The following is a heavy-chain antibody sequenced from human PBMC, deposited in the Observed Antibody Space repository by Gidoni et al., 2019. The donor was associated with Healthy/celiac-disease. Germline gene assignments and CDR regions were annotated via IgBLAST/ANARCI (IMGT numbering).Heavy chain of an antibody. CDR3: ANKTHCSSTSCRGGWFDP. CDR1: GFTFSSYA. V-gene: IGHV3-23*01. D-gene: IGHD2-2*01. CDR2: ISGSGGST. J-gene: IGHJ5*02. Sequence: EVQLLESGGGLVQPGGSLRLSCAASGFTFSSYAMSWVRQAPGKGLEWVSAISGSGGSTYYADSVKGRFTISRDNSKNTLYLQMNSLRAEDTAVYYCANKTHCSSTSCRGGWFDPWGQGTLVTVSS.